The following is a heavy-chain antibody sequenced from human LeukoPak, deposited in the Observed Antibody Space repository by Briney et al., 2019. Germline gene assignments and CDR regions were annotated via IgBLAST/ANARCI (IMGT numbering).Heavy chain of an antibody. CDR2: IYSSGST. J-gene: IGHJ6*02. D-gene: IGHD3-3*01. V-gene: IGHV4-59*01. CDR1: GGSISGYY. CDR3: ARDTGCLVIFGEKSMDV. Sequence: SETLSLTCTVSGGSISGYYWSWIRQPPGKGLEWIGYIYSSGSTSYSPSLKSRVTISVDTSKNQFSLKLTSVTAADSAVYYCARDTGCLVIFGEKSMDVWGQGTTVIVSS.